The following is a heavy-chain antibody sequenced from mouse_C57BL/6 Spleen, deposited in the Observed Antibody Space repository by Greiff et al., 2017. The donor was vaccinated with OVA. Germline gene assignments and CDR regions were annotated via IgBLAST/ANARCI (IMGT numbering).Heavy chain of an antibody. CDR1: GYTFTDYE. J-gene: IGHJ1*03. CDR2: IDPETGGT. CDR3: TRWTTVVGWYFDV. D-gene: IGHD1-1*01. V-gene: IGHV1-15*01. Sequence: VQLVESGAELVRPGASVTLSCKASGYTFTDYEMHWVKQTPVHGLEWIGAIDPETGGTAYNQKFKGKAILTADKSSSTAYMELRSLTSEDSAVYYCTRWTTVVGWYFDVWGTGTTVTVSS.